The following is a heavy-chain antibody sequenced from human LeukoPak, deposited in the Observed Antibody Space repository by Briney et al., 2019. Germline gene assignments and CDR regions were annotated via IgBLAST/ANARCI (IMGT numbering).Heavy chain of an antibody. J-gene: IGHJ4*02. Sequence: GRSLRLSCAASGFTFSSYAMHWVRQAPGKGLEWVAVTSYDGSNKYYADSVKGRFTISRDNSKNTLYLQINSLRAEDTAVYYCAREGGSSWSKRVYFDYWGQGTLVTVSS. CDR1: GFTFSSYA. CDR2: TSYDGSNK. D-gene: IGHD6-13*01. CDR3: AREGGSSWSKRVYFDY. V-gene: IGHV3-30-3*01.